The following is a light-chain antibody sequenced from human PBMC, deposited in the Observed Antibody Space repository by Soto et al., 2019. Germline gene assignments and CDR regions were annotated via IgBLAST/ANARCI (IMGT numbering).Light chain of an antibody. J-gene: IGLJ2*01. V-gene: IGLV2-14*03. Sequence: QSVLTQPASVSGSPGQSITISCTGTRSDIGAYNFVSWYQQHPGEVPKIILYDVNVRPSGVSNRFSGSKSGNTASLTISGLQAEDEADYYCTSWTTSTTMIFGGGTKLTVL. CDR2: DVN. CDR1: RSDIGAYNF. CDR3: TSWTTSTTMI.